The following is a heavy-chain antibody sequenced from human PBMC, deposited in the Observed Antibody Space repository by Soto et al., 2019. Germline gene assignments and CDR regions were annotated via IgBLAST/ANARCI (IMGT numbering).Heavy chain of an antibody. D-gene: IGHD5-18*01. J-gene: IGHJ4*02. CDR2: IIPMFGTA. CDR1: GGTFSTYA. Sequence: QVQLVQSGAEVKKPESSVKVSCKAPGGTFSTYAISWVRQAPGQGLEWMGGIIPMFGTANYAQRFQDRVTITADESTNTVYMELSSLSSEDTAVYFCASGIQLWLRRIHNGYSGWGQGTLVTVSS. V-gene: IGHV1-69*12. CDR3: ASGIQLWLRRIHNGYSG.